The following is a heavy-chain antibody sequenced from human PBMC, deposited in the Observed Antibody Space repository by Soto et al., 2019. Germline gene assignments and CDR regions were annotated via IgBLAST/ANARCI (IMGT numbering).Heavy chain of an antibody. CDR2: ISAYNGNT. D-gene: IGHD3-3*01. Sequence: GASVKVSCKAAGYTFTSYGISWGRQAPGQGLEWMGWISAYNGNTNYAQKLQGRVTMTTDTSTSTAYMELRSLRSDDTAVYYCARESGRITIFGVVTADAFDIWGQGTMVTVSS. V-gene: IGHV1-18*01. J-gene: IGHJ3*02. CDR1: GYTFTSYG. CDR3: ARESGRITIFGVVTADAFDI.